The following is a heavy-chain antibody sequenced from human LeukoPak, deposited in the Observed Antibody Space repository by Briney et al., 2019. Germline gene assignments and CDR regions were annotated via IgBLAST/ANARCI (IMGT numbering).Heavy chain of an antibody. Sequence: GGSLRLSCAASGFTFSSYAMSWVRQAPGKGLEWVSAIGGSGASTYYADSVKGRFTISRDNSKNTLYLQMNNLRAEDTAVYYCAKGYRGNSYSSLDYWGQGTLVTVSS. D-gene: IGHD2-15*01. V-gene: IGHV3-23*01. CDR2: IGGSGAST. CDR1: GFTFSSYA. CDR3: AKGYRGNSYSSLDY. J-gene: IGHJ4*02.